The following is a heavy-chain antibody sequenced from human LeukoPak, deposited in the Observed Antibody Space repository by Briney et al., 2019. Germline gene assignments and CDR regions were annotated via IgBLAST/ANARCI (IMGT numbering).Heavy chain of an antibody. D-gene: IGHD4-11*01. V-gene: IGHV3-30*02. Sequence: GGSLRLSCEASAFTFSSYGMHWVRQAPGKRLEWVTFIRYDGSNKYYADSVKGRFTISRDNSKNTLYLQMNSLRAEDTAVYHCAKDKFPYSNHVSGLDYWGQGSLVTVSS. CDR2: IRYDGSNK. CDR3: AKDKFPYSNHVSGLDY. J-gene: IGHJ4*02. CDR1: AFTFSSYG.